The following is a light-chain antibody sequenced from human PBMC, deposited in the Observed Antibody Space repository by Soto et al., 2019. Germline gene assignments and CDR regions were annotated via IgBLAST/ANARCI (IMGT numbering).Light chain of an antibody. CDR2: WAS. CDR1: QSVLYSSNNKNY. J-gene: IGKJ2*01. CDR3: QQYESTPPT. V-gene: IGKV4-1*01. Sequence: DIVMTQSPDSLAVSLGERATINCKSSQSVLYSSNNKNYLAWYQQRPGQPPKLLIYWASTRESGVPDRFSGRGSGTDFTFTITSRQAEDVAVYYCQQYESTPPTFCQGTKLEIK.